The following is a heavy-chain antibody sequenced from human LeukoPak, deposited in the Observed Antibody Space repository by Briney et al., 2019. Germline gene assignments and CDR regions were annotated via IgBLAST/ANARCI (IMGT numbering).Heavy chain of an antibody. CDR1: GFTFSGSA. CDR2: IRSKANSYAT. D-gene: IGHD3-16*02. CDR3: TRGDDYVWGSYPRGDY. J-gene: IGHJ4*02. Sequence: GGSLRLSCAASGFTFSGSAMHWVRQASGKGLEWVGRIRSKANSYATAYAALVKGRFTISRDDSKNTAYLQMNSLKTEDTAVYYCTRGDDYVWGSYPRGDYWGQGTLVTVSS. V-gene: IGHV3-73*01.